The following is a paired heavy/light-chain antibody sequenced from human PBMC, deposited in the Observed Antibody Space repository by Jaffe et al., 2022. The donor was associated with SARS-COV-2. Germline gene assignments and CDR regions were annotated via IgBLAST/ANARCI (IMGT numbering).Heavy chain of an antibody. V-gene: IGHV4-39*02. D-gene: IGHD3-16*01. CDR3: AEYRRSLGSFDP. J-gene: IGHJ5*02. Sequence: QLQLQESGPGLVKPSETLSLTCIVSGASISSSNYDWGWIRQPPGKGLEWIGVILYSGTAYYNPSLKSRLTISVDTSKSHFSLKLSSVTAADTAVYYCAEYRRSLGSFDPWGQGTLVTVSS. CDR2: ILYSGTA. CDR1: GASISSSNYD.
Light chain of an antibody. Sequence: DIQMTQSPSSVSASVGDRVTITCRASQGISTYLVWYQQKSGKAPKVLISVASVLQSGVPSRFSGSGSGTDFTLTISSLQPEDFATYYCQQAHSFPLTFGGGTKVEIK. CDR3: QQAHSFPLT. V-gene: IGKV1-12*01. J-gene: IGKJ4*01. CDR1: QGISTY. CDR2: VAS.